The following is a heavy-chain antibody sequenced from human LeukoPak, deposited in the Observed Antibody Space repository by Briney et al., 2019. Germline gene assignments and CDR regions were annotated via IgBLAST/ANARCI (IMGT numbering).Heavy chain of an antibody. V-gene: IGHV3-33*01. CDR1: GFIFSNDA. CDR3: VRDPSGSGFAFDS. D-gene: IGHD1-1*01. J-gene: IGHJ4*02. Sequence: GGSLRLSCAASGFIFSNDAMHWVRQAPGKGREGVAFIWFGGSNKHYADAVKVRFTICRDNSEDTLYLQMNSMRAADTAVYYCVRDPSGSGFAFDSWGQGALVTVSS. CDR2: IWFGGSNK.